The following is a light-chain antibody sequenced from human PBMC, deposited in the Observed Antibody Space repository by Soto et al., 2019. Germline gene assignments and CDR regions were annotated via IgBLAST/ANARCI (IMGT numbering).Light chain of an antibody. CDR3: QQTNTAPWT. CDR2: TAS. CDR1: ERISDY. J-gene: IGKJ1*01. Sequence: DIQMTQSPSSLSASVGDRVTIPCRASERISDYLAWYQQKPGKAPKLLINTASSLRSGVPSRFSGSGSGTDFTLTIDSLQPEDFATYFCQQTNTAPWTFGRGTKVDI. V-gene: IGKV1-39*01.